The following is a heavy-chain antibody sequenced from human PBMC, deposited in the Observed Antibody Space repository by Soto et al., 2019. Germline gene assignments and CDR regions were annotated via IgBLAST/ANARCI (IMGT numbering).Heavy chain of an antibody. J-gene: IGHJ4*02. CDR1: GYTFTSYG. V-gene: IGHV1-18*01. CDR3: ARAYPGGVIALYYFDY. D-gene: IGHD3-16*02. CDR2: ISAYNGNT. Sequence: QVKLVQSGAEVKKPGASVKVSCKASGYTFTSYGISWVRQAPGQGLEWMGWISAYNGNTNNAQKLQGRVTMTTDTSTSTAYMELRSLRSDDTAVYYCARAYPGGVIALYYFDYWGQGTLVTVSS.